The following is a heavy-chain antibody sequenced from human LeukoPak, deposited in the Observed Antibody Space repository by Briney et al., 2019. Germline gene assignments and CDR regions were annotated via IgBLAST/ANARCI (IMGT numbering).Heavy chain of an antibody. J-gene: IGHJ4*02. CDR2: IKQDGSEK. V-gene: IGHV3-7*01. CDR3: ARDDPPDY. CDR1: GFTFSSYG. Sequence: GGSLRLSCAASGFTFSSYGMHWVRQAPGKGLEWVANIKQDGSEKYYVDSVKGRFTISRDNAKSSLYLQMNSLRAEDTAVYYCARDDPPDYWGQGTLVTVSS.